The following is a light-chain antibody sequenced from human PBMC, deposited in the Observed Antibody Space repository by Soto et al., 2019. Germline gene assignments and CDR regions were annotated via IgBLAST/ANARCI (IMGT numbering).Light chain of an antibody. CDR2: AAS. V-gene: IGKV1-39*01. Sequence: DIQMTQSPSSLSASIGDTVTITCGASQSIRKYLNWYQQKPGKAPNLLIYAASSLQSGVPSRLSGSGYGTDLTITISSMKHEDFATYYCQQSYSNTRTFGHGTKVDIK. CDR1: QSIRKY. CDR3: QQSYSNTRT. J-gene: IGKJ1*01.